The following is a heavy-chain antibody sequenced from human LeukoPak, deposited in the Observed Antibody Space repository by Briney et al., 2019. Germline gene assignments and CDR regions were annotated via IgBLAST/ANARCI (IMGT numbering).Heavy chain of an antibody. Sequence: SETLSLTCTVSGGSIRSGGYYWSWVRQHPGKGLEWVGYIYYSGSTYYNPSLKSPVTISVDTSKNQFSLKLSSVTAADTAVYYCARDAEYYYGSGSYSSGIDVWGQGTTVTVSS. CDR3: ARDAEYYYGSGSYSSGIDV. CDR2: IYYSGST. CDR1: GGSIRSGGYY. J-gene: IGHJ6*02. D-gene: IGHD3-10*01. V-gene: IGHV4-31*01.